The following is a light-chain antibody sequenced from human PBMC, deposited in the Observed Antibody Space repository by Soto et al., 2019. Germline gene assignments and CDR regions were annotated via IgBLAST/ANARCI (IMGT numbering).Light chain of an antibody. V-gene: IGKV1-27*01. Sequence: DIQMTQSPSSLSASVVERVTITCRASQGIGNYLAWYQQKPGKVPNLLIHAASTLQSGVPSRFSGSGSGTAFTLTISSLQPEDVATYFCQKYNSAPPEWSFGQGTKVEI. CDR3: QKYNSAPPEWS. CDR2: AAS. J-gene: IGKJ1*01. CDR1: QGIGNY.